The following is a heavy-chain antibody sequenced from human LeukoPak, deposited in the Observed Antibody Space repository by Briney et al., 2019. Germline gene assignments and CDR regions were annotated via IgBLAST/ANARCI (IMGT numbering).Heavy chain of an antibody. Sequence: ASVTVSCKASGYTFINYGINWVRQAAGQGLEWIGWISAYNGSTNYAQKLQGRVTMTTDTSTSKGYMELRSLRSDDTAVYYCARDSAFYDADAFDIWGQGTMVTVSS. D-gene: IGHD3-16*01. CDR2: ISAYNGST. V-gene: IGHV1-18*01. CDR1: GYTFINYG. J-gene: IGHJ3*02. CDR3: ARDSAFYDADAFDI.